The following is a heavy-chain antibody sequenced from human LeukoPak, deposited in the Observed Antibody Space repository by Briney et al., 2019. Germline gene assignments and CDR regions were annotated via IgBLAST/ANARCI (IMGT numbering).Heavy chain of an antibody. CDR1: GGTFSSYA. J-gene: IGHJ6*02. Sequence: SVKVSCKASGGTFSSYAISWVRQAPGQGLEWMGGIIPIFGTANYAQKFQGGVTITADESTSTAYMELSSLRSEDTAVYYCARDVNGYNHFGHYYYGMDVWGQGTTVTVSS. V-gene: IGHV1-69*13. CDR3: ARDVNGYNHFGHYYYGMDV. CDR2: IIPIFGTA. D-gene: IGHD5-24*01.